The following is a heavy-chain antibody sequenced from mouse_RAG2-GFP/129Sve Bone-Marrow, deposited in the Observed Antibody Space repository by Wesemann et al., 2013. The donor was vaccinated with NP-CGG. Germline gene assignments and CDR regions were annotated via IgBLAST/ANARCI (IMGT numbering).Heavy chain of an antibody. V-gene: IGHV1-12*01. Sequence: GNGATNYNQKFKGKATLTADTSSSTAYMQISSLTSEDSAVYFCARDGSSPERYFDVWGAGDHGSPSPQ. D-gene: IGHD1-1*01. CDR3: ARDGSSPERYFDV. CDR2: GNGAT. J-gene: IGHJ1*01.